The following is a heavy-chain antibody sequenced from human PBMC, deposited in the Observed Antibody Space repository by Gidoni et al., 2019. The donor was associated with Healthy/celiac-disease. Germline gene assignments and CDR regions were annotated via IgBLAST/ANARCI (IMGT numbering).Heavy chain of an antibody. Sequence: EVQLVQSGAEVIKPGESPKISCKGSGSSFTSYWIGWVRQLPGEGLEWMGIIYPGDSDNGYSPSFQGQVTITADKSISTAYLQWSSLKASDTAMYYCASHRRRSDSSGLDVWSQGTTVTVSS. CDR1: GSSFTSYW. CDR3: ASHRRRSDSSGLDV. CDR2: IYPGDSDN. V-gene: IGHV5-51*01. J-gene: IGHJ6*02. D-gene: IGHD3-22*01.